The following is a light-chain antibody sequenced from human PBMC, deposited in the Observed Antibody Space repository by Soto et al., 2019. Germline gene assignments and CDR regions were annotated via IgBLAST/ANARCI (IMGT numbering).Light chain of an antibody. CDR2: GAS. J-gene: IGKJ1*01. CDR3: QYYGNSLLWT. V-gene: IGKV3-20*01. Sequence: EIVLTQSPGTLSLSPGERATLSCSASQSVASRYFAWYRHKPGQAPRLLIYGASNRATGIPDRFSGSVSGTDFTLTISRLAPEDCVVYYFQYYGNSLLWTVGQGTKVEI. CDR1: QSVASRY.